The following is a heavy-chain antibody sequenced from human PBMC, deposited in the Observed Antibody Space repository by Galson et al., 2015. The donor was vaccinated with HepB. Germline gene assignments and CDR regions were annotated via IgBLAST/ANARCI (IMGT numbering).Heavy chain of an antibody. V-gene: IGHV3-66*01. J-gene: IGHJ4*02. CDR1: GFTVSSNY. D-gene: IGHD5-18*01. Sequence: SLRLSCAASGFTVSSNYMSWVRQAPGKGLEWVSVIYSGGSTYYADSVKGRFTISRDNSKNTLYLQMNSLRAEDTAVYYCASAWIQLWLVYWGQGTLVTVSS. CDR2: IYSGGST. CDR3: ASAWIQLWLVY.